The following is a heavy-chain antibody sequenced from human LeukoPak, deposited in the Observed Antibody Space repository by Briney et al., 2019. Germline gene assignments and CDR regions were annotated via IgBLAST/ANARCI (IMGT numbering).Heavy chain of an antibody. J-gene: IGHJ6*03. Sequence: SETLSLTCTVSGGSISSYYWSWIRQPAGKGLEWIGRIYTSGSTNYNPSLKSRVTMSVDTSKNQFSLKLSSVTAADTAVYYCARVRIAAAGTPSTNYYYYYMDVWGKGTTVTVSS. CDR3: ARVRIAAAGTPSTNYYYYYMDV. CDR1: GGSISSYY. CDR2: IYTSGST. D-gene: IGHD6-13*01. V-gene: IGHV4-4*07.